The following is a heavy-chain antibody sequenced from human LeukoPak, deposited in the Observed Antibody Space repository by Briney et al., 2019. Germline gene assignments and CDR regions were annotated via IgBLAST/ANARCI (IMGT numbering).Heavy chain of an antibody. J-gene: IGHJ4*02. CDR3: ARGEVAGPLYYFDY. CDR2: INHSGST. D-gene: IGHD6-19*01. CDR1: GGSFSGYY. V-gene: IGHV4-34*01. Sequence: SETLSLTCAVYGGSFSGYYWSWIRQPPGKGLEWIGEINHSGSTNYNPSLKSRVTISVDTSKNQFSLKLNSVTAADTAVYYCARGEVAGPLYYFDYWAQGTLVTVSS.